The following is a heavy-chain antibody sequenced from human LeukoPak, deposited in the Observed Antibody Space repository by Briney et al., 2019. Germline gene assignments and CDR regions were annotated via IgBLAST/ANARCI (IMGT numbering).Heavy chain of an antibody. CDR2: INWNGGST. J-gene: IGHJ4*02. V-gene: IGHV3-20*01. D-gene: IGHD3-22*01. CDR3: AREGYDSSGYYFDY. Sequence: GGSLRLSCAASGFTFYDYGMSWVAHAPGQERKGLSGINWNGGSTGYADSVKGRFTISRDNAKNSLYLQMNSLRAEDTALYHCAREGYDSSGYYFDYWGQGTLVTVSS. CDR1: GFTFYDYG.